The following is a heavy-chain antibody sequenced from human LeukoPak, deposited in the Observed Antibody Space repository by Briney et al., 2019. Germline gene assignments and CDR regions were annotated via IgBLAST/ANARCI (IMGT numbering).Heavy chain of an antibody. J-gene: IGHJ3*02. Sequence: AVPVPRLHSVCSFPQYYIHWLRQAPAQGLEWMGWINSNRGGTNYAQKFQGRVNMTRDTSISTGYMELRSVRSDDTAVYYCARDHGDDAFDIWGPGTMVTVSS. D-gene: IGHD3-3*01. CDR2: INSNRGGT. CDR3: ARDHGDDAFDI. CDR1: VCSFPQYY. V-gene: IGHV1-2*02.